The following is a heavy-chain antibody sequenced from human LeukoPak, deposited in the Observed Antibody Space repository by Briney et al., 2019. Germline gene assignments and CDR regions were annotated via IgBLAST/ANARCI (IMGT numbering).Heavy chain of an antibody. CDR1: GGTFSSYA. V-gene: IGHV1-69*05. Sequence: SVKVSCKASGGTFSSYAISWVRQAPGQGLEWMGGIIPIFGTANHAQKFQGRVTITTDESTSTAYMELSSLRSEDTAVYYCARAARCSSTSCYTYYMDVWGKGTTVTVSS. CDR2: IIPIFGTA. D-gene: IGHD2-2*02. CDR3: ARAARCSSTSCYTYYMDV. J-gene: IGHJ6*03.